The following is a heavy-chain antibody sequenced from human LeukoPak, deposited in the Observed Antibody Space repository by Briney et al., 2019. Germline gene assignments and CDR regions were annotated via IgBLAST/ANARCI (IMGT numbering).Heavy chain of an antibody. Sequence: PGGSLRLSCVASGFTFTNYAMNWVRQAPGKGLEWVSRITGSGGGTDYADSVKGRFTISRDNSKNTLYLQMTSLRAEDTAIYYCAKDSETPGCFDHWGQGTPVTVPS. CDR1: GFTFTNYA. CDR2: ITGSGGGT. J-gene: IGHJ4*02. V-gene: IGHV3-23*01. CDR3: AKDSETPGCFDH. D-gene: IGHD6-19*01.